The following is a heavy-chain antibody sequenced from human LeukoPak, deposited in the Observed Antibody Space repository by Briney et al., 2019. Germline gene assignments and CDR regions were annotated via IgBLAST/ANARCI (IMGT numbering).Heavy chain of an antibody. J-gene: IGHJ5*02. CDR2: IYNSGST. Sequence: SETLSLTCAVSGGSISSGGYSWSWIRQPPGKGLEWIGYIYNSGSTYYNPSLKSRVTMSVDRSKNQFSLKLSSVTAADTAVYYCARVHITMVRGVIRGDWFDPWAQGTLVNVSS. D-gene: IGHD3-10*01. CDR1: GGSISSGGYS. V-gene: IGHV4-30-2*01. CDR3: ARVHITMVRGVIRGDWFDP.